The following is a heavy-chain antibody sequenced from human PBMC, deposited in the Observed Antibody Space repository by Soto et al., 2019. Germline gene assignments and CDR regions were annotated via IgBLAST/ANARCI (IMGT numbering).Heavy chain of an antibody. CDR3: TRDGSGFKYYYMDV. CDR1: GFTFGDYA. J-gene: IGHJ6*03. Sequence: GGSLRLSCTASGFTFGDYAMSWFRQAPGKGLEWVGFIRSKAYGGTTEYAASVKGRFIISRDDSKSIAYLQMNSLKTEDTAVYYCTRDGSGFKYYYMDVWGKGTTVTVSS. D-gene: IGHD3-10*01. CDR2: IRSKAYGGTT. V-gene: IGHV3-49*03.